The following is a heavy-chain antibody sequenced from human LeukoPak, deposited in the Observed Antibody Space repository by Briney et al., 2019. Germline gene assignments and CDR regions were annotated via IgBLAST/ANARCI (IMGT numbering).Heavy chain of an antibody. CDR3: TTPSTIVATIFGY. J-gene: IGHJ4*02. CDR1: GFTFSNAW. V-gene: IGHV3-15*01. CDR2: IKSKTDGGTT. Sequence: GGSLRLSCAASGFTFSNAWMSWVRQAPGKGLEWVARIKSKTDGGTTDYAAPVKGRFTISRDDSKNTLYLQMNSLKTEDTAVYYCTTPSTIVATIFGYWGQGTLVTVSS. D-gene: IGHD5-12*01.